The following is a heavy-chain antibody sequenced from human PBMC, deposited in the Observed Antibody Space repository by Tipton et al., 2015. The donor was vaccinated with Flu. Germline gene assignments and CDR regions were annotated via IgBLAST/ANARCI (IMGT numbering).Heavy chain of an antibody. CDR2: VPHSGNT. Sequence: PGLVKPSETLSLTCVVSGYSISTGYYWGWIRQHPGKGLEWIGSVPHSGNTYYEPSLKSRVTISLDTFQNHFSLKLISVTDADTAVYYCSRSTYYYGSGTSGYWGQGTLVTVSS. J-gene: IGHJ4*02. CDR3: SRSTYYYGSGTSGY. CDR1: GYSISTGYY. V-gene: IGHV4-38-2*01. D-gene: IGHD3-10*01.